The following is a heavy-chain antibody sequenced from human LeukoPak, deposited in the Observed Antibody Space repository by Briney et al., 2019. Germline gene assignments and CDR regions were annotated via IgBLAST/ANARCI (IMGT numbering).Heavy chain of an antibody. CDR3: ARVRGASYIDS. D-gene: IGHD1-26*01. V-gene: IGHV4-59*02. CDR1: GASVTTYY. CDR2: IDYTGDT. Sequence: SETLSLTCSVSGASVTTYYWTWIRQPPGKGLESIAYIDYTGDTNYNPSLKSRVAISIDTSKSQISLNLTSVAAADTGVYYCARVRGASYIDSWGQGIQVIVSS. J-gene: IGHJ4*02.